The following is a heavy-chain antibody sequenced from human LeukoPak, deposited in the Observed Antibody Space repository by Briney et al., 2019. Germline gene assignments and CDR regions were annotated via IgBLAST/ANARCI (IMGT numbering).Heavy chain of an antibody. Sequence: SETLSLTCTVSGGSISSSSYYWGWIRQPPGKGLEWIGSMYYSGTTYYNPSLKSRVTISVDTSKNQFSLKLSSVTAADTAVYYCARHRYRSGSDWIDPWGQGTLVIVSS. CDR2: MYYSGTT. CDR3: ARHRYRSGSDWIDP. D-gene: IGHD1-26*01. J-gene: IGHJ5*02. CDR1: GGSISSSSYY. V-gene: IGHV4-39*01.